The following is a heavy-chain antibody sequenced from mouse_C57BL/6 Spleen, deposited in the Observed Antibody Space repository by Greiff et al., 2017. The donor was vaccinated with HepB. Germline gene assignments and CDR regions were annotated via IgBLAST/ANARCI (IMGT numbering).Heavy chain of an antibody. V-gene: IGHV1-82*01. CDR1: GYAFSSSW. CDR2: IYPGDGDT. J-gene: IGHJ3*01. Sequence: QVQLQQSGPELVKPGASVKISCKASGYAFSSSWMNWVKQRPGKGLEWIGRIYPGDGDTNYNGKFKGKATLTADKSSSTAYMQLSSLTSEDSAVYFCASYGNFPFAYWGQGTLVTVSA. CDR3: ASYGNFPFAY. D-gene: IGHD2-1*01.